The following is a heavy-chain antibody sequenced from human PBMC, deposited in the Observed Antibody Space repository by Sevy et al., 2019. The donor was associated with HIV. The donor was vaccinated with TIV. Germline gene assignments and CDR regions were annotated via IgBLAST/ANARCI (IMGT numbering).Heavy chain of an antibody. CDR1: GGTFSSYA. Sequence: ASVKVSCKASGGTFSSYAISWVRQAPGQGLEWMGGIIPIFGTANYAQKFQGRDTITADESTSTAYSELSSLRSEDTAVYYCARGIAAAGPLPYYFDYWGQGTLVTDSS. V-gene: IGHV1-69*13. D-gene: IGHD6-13*01. CDR2: IIPIFGTA. J-gene: IGHJ4*02. CDR3: ARGIAAAGPLPYYFDY.